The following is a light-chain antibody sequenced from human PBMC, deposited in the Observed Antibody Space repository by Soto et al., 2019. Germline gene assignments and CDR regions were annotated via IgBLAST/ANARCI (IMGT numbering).Light chain of an antibody. CDR2: AAS. CDR1: QGISSY. V-gene: IGKV1-9*01. CDR3: QQLNSYPQT. Sequence: DIQLTQSPSFLSASVGDRVTITCRASQGISSYLAWYQQKPGKAPKLLIYAASTLQGGVPSRFSGSGSGTEFTLTISSLQPEDFATYYCQQLNSYPQTFGQGTKLVIK. J-gene: IGKJ2*01.